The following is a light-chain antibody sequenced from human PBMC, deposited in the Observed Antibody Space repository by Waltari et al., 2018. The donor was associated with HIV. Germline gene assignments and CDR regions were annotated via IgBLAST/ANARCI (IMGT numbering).Light chain of an antibody. Sequence: PSASGTPGQTISISCSGSRPNVSSTNVYWYQHIPPTAPKLIIYNTDQRPSGVPARFSASKTGTSASLAISGLQPGDEGPYYCGTWDAALDGPVFGGGTKVTVL. CDR2: NTD. V-gene: IGLV1-44*01. CDR1: RPNVSSTN. CDR3: GTWDAALDGPV. J-gene: IGLJ3*02.